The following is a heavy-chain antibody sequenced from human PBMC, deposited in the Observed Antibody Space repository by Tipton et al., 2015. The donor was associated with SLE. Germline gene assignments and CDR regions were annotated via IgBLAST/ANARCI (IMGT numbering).Heavy chain of an antibody. CDR2: IYSAGDT. D-gene: IGHD3-16*01. CDR3: ARSGGAGDLEY. Sequence: SLRLSCAASGFSVSSNYMSWVRQAPGKGLEWVSVIYSAGDTYYADSVKGRFTISRDNAKNTLYLQMNGLRDEDTAVYYCARSGGAGDLEYWGQGTLVTVSS. J-gene: IGHJ4*02. CDR1: GFSVSSNY. V-gene: IGHV3-53*01.